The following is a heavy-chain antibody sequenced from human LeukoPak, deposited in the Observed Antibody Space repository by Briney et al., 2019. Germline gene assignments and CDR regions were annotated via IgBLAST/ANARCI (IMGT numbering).Heavy chain of an antibody. CDR1: GYTFTSYA. Sequence: GASVKVSCKASGYTFTSYAMHWVRQAPGQRLEWMGWINAGNGNTKYSQKFRGRVTITRDTSASTAYMELSSLRSDDTAVYYCARDRVVGLAPFDPWGQGTLVTVSS. J-gene: IGHJ5*02. D-gene: IGHD2-15*01. CDR2: INAGNGNT. V-gene: IGHV1-3*01. CDR3: ARDRVVGLAPFDP.